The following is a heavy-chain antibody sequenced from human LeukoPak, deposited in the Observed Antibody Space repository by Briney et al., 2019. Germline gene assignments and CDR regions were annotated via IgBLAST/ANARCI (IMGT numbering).Heavy chain of an antibody. CDR1: GFTFSSYA. J-gene: IGHJ3*02. V-gene: IGHV3-30*02. CDR3: AKDASITNAFDI. D-gene: IGHD3-10*01. Sequence: PGGSLRLSCAASGFTFSSYAMSWVRQAPGKGLEWVAFIRYDGSNKYYADSVKGRFTISRDNSKNTLYLQMNSLRAEDTAVYYCAKDASITNAFDIWGQGTMVTVSS. CDR2: IRYDGSNK.